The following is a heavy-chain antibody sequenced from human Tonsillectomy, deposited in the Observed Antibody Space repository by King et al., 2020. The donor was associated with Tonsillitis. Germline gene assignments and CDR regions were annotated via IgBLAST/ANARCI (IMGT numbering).Heavy chain of an antibody. V-gene: IGHV3-11*01. J-gene: IGHJ6*02. CDR1: GFTFSDYY. CDR2: ISHTDISI. D-gene: IGHD2-2*01. CDR3: AREYHRNGMDV. Sequence: VQLVESGGGLVKPGGSLRLSFSASGFTFSDYYMSWIRQAPGKGLEWVSYISHTDISIYYADSVKGRFPISRDNAKNSLYLQMNSLRAEDTAVYYCAREYHRNGMDVWGQGTTVTVSS.